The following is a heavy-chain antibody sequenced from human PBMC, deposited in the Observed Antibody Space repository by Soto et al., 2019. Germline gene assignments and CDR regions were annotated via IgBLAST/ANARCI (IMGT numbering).Heavy chain of an antibody. Sequence: SLILSCVASQFPFDVYSMHWVRQAPGKGLEWVSYIRHTTSATFYADAVKGRFTITRDNRKNSLFLQMNSLRDDDTGVYFCARDRGSSGMFELDVWGPGKLVTVSS. V-gene: IGHV3-48*02. D-gene: IGHD6-19*01. J-gene: IGHJ3*01. CDR3: ARDRGSSGMFELDV. CDR2: IRHTTSAT. CDR1: QFPFDVYS.